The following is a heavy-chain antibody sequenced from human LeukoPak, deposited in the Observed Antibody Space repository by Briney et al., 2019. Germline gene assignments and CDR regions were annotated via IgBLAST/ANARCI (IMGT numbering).Heavy chain of an antibody. CDR3: AREGYDYVWGSYRKGAFDY. J-gene: IGHJ4*02. Sequence: KPGGSLRLSCAASGFTFSSYSMNWVRQAPGKGLEWVSSISSSSSYIYYADSVKGRFTISRDNAKNSLYLQMNSLRAEDTAVYYCAREGYDYVWGSYRKGAFDYWGQGTLVTVSS. CDR1: GFTFSSYS. CDR2: ISSSSSYI. V-gene: IGHV3-21*01. D-gene: IGHD3-16*02.